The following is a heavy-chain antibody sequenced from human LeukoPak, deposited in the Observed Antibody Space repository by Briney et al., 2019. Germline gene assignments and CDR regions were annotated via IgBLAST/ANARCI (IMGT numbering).Heavy chain of an antibody. J-gene: IGHJ3*02. CDR3: ARDRRWLQSDEAFDI. CDR1: GGSISTHF. Sequence: PSETLSLTCTVSGGSISTHFWTWIRQPPGEGLEWIGYIYYSGSTNYNPSLKSRVTISVDTSKNQFSLKLSSVTAADTAVYYCARDRRWLQSDEAFDIWGQGTMVTVSS. CDR2: IYYSGST. D-gene: IGHD5-24*01. V-gene: IGHV4-59*11.